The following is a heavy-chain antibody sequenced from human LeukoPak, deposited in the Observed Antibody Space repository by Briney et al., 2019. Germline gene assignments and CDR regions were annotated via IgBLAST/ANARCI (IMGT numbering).Heavy chain of an antibody. CDR1: GGSINSGNHY. Sequence: SETLSLTCTVSGGSINSGNHYWSWIRQPAGKGLEWIGRFYTSGSTNYNPSLKSRVTISVDTSKNQFSLKLSSVTAADTAVYYCARSPTYYYDSSGYDFDSWGQGTLVTVSS. V-gene: IGHV4-61*02. J-gene: IGHJ4*02. CDR3: ARSPTYYYDSSGYDFDS. CDR2: FYTSGST. D-gene: IGHD3-22*01.